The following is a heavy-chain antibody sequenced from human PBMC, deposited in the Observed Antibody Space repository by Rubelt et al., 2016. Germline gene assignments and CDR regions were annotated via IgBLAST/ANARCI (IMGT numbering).Heavy chain of an antibody. D-gene: IGHD3-9*01. CDR1: GGTFSSYA. CDR3: ASPPYDILTGYDYYYGMDV. J-gene: IGHJ6*02. CDR2: IIPIFGTA. Sequence: QVQLVQSGAEVKKPGSSVKVSCKASGGTFSSYAISWVRQAPGQGLEWMGGIIPIFGTATYAKKFQGRVTITADKSTGTAYMELSSLGSEDTAVYYCASPPYDILTGYDYYYGMDVWGQGTTVTVSS. V-gene: IGHV1-69*06.